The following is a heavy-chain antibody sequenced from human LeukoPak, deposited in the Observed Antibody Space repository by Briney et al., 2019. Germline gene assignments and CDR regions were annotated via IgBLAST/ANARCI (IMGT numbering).Heavy chain of an antibody. J-gene: IGHJ4*02. V-gene: IGHV3-53*01. CDR1: GFTVSSNY. Sequence: GGSLRLSCAASGFTVSSNYMSWVRQAPGKGLEWVSVIYSGGSTYYADSVKGRFTISRDNSKNTLYLQMNSLRAEDTAVYYCARDPPLQVGATLGDYWGQGTLVTVSS. D-gene: IGHD1-26*01. CDR2: IYSGGST. CDR3: ARDPPLQVGATLGDY.